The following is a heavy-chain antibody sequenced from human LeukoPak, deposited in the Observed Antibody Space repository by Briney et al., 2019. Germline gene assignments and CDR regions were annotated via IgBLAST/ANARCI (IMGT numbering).Heavy chain of an antibody. CDR2: INPDGSLI. J-gene: IGHJ4*02. V-gene: IGHV3-74*01. D-gene: IGHD3-22*01. CDR1: GFRFSSYW. CDR3: ARGQIYYDGSGFDY. Sequence: GGSLRVSCAASGFRFSSYWMHWVRQVPGKGLVWVSRINPDGSLISFADSVKGRFTISRDNSKNSLSLQMNSLRADDTAVYYCARGQIYYDGSGFDYWGQGTLVTVSS.